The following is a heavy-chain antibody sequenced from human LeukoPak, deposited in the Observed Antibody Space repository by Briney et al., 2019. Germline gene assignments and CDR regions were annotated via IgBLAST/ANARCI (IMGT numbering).Heavy chain of an antibody. V-gene: IGHV1-69*05. CDR3: ARATYDFWSGYLGWFDP. D-gene: IGHD3-3*01. CDR2: IIPISGTA. J-gene: IGHJ5*02. CDR1: GGTFSSYA. Sequence: ASVKVSCKASGGTFSSYAISWVRQAPGQGLEWMGRIIPISGTANYAQKFQGRVTITTDESTSTAYMELSSLRSEDTAVYHCARATYDFWSGYLGWFDPWGQGTLVTVSS.